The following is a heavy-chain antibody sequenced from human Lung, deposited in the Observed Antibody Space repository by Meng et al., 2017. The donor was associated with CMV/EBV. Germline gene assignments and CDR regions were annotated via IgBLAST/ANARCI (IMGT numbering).Heavy chain of an antibody. CDR1: GGSISSSSYY. D-gene: IGHD3-3*01. CDR2: IYYSGST. J-gene: IGHJ5*02. V-gene: IGHV4-39*07. CDR3: ARAGTDYDFWSGYFGAWFDP. Sequence: SXTXSLXWTVSGGSISSSSYYWGWIRQPPGKGLEWIGSIYYSGSTYYNPSLKSRVTISVDTSKNQFSLKLSSVTAADTAVYDCARAGTDYDFWSGYFGAWFDPWXQGTXVT.